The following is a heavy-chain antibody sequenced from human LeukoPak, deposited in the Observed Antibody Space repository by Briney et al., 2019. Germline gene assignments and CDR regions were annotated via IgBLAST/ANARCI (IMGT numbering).Heavy chain of an antibody. CDR1: GFTFSSYG. V-gene: IGHV3-30*02. CDR3: AREGRYDTSALSAFDI. D-gene: IGHD3-22*01. J-gene: IGHJ3*02. Sequence: PGGSLRLSCAASGFTFSSYGMHWVRQAPGKGLGWVAFIQVDGKDIYYVDSVKGRYTISRDNSKNTMYLQMNSLRVEDTAVYYCAREGRYDTSALSAFDIWGQGTMVTVSS. CDR2: IQVDGKDI.